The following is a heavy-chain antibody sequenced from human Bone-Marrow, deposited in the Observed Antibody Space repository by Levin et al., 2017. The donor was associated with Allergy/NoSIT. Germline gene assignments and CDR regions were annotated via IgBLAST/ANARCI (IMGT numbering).Heavy chain of an antibody. CDR2: IKQDGTEK. J-gene: IGHJ6*02. CDR1: EFSFSSYW. D-gene: IGHD2-8*01. Sequence: GGSLRLSCAASEFSFSSYWMNWVRQAPGKGLEWVANIKQDGTEKNYVDSVKGRFTISRDNAKKSVYLQMNSLRGEDSAVYYCARDRGLMVHYFYGMDLWGQGTTVIVSS. V-gene: IGHV3-7*01. CDR3: ARDRGLMVHYFYGMDL.